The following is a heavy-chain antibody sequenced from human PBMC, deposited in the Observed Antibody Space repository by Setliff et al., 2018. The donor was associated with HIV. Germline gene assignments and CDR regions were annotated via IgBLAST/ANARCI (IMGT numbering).Heavy chain of an antibody. CDR2: VTHSGST. CDR1: GGSLSGFY. D-gene: IGHD6-19*01. Sequence: SETLSLTCAVYGGSLSGFYWTFIRQSPGKGLEWIGEVTHSGSTTYDPSLRSRITISVDTSKNQFSLKLTSVTAADMGVYYCARGRKKTLAVSGTRYFDFWGQGTLVTVSS. J-gene: IGHJ4*02. V-gene: IGHV4-34*01. CDR3: ARGRKKTLAVSGTRYFDF.